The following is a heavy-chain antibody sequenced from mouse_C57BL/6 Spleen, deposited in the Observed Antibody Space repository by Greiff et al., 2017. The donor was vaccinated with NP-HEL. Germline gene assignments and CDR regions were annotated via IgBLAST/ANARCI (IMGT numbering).Heavy chain of an antibody. D-gene: IGHD4-1*01. CDR3: ARSIWDEDFDY. CDR2: INPSTGGT. J-gene: IGHJ2*01. Sequence: VQLQQSGPELVKPGASVKISCKASGYSFTGYYMNWVKQSPEKSLEWIGEINPSTGGTTYNQKFKAKATLTVDKSSSTAYMQLKSLTSEDSAVYYCARSIWDEDFDYWGQGTTLTVSS. CDR1: GYSFTGYY. V-gene: IGHV1-42*01.